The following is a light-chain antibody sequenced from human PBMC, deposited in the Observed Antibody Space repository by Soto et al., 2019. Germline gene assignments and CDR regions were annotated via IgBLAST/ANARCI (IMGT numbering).Light chain of an antibody. CDR3: AAWDYSLSAYV. CDR1: SSNIGGSS. CDR2: TNS. Sequence: QCLLAQPASTAGRPGQTVTNSCSGSSSNIGGSSVNWYQHLPGTAPKLLIYTNSRRPSGVPDRFSGSKSGTSASLTISGPQSEDEAFYHCAAWDYSLSAYVFGTGTQVTLL. V-gene: IGLV1-44*01. J-gene: IGLJ1*01.